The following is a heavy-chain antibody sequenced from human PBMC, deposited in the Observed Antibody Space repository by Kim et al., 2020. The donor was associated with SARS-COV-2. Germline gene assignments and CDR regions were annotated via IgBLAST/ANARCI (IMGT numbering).Heavy chain of an antibody. V-gene: IGHV3-23*01. Sequence: GGSLRLSCAASGFTFSSYAMSWVRQAPGKGLEWVSAISGSGGSTYYADSVKGRFTISRDNSKNTLYLQMNSLRAEDTAVYYCAKDLGLLWFGETNYFDYWGQGTLVTVSS. CDR2: ISGSGGST. CDR1: GFTFSSYA. D-gene: IGHD3-10*01. J-gene: IGHJ4*02. CDR3: AKDLGLLWFGETNYFDY.